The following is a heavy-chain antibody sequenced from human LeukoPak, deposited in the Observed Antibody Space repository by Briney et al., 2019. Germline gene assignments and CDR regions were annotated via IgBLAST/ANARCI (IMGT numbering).Heavy chain of an antibody. CDR3: ADFQTLGIDPFEH. CDR2: ISPDSNFR. Sequence: KTGGSLRLSCAASGFTFFSSSGMNWVRQAPGKGLEWVSSISPDSNFRPQADSVKGRFTISRDNAKKSLYLQMESLRVEDTAVYYCADFQTLGIDPFEHWAQGTLVTVSS. CDR1: GFTFFSSSG. D-gene: IGHD2/OR15-2a*01. J-gene: IGHJ5*02. V-gene: IGHV3-21*01.